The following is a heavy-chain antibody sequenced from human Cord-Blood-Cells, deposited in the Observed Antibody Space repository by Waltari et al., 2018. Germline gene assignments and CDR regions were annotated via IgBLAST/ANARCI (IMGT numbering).Heavy chain of an antibody. CDR1: GYTLTELS. D-gene: IGHD4-17*01. J-gene: IGHJ4*02. CDR2: FDPEEGET. CDR3: ATFSWGDYGIDY. Sequence: QVQLVQSGAEVKKPGASVKVSCKVSGYTLTELSMHWVRQAHGKGLEWMGGFDPEEGETIYAQKFQGRVTMTEDTSTDTAYMELSSLRSEDTAVYYCATFSWGDYGIDYWGQGTLVTVSS. V-gene: IGHV1-24*01.